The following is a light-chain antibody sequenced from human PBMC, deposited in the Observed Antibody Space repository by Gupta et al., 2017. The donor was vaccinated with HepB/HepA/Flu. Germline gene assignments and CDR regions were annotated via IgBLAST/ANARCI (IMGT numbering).Light chain of an antibody. CDR1: QSVSSMY. V-gene: IGKV3-20*01. CDR2: ETS. J-gene: IGKJ1*01. CDR3: QQHVTLPWT. Sequence: EIVLTQSPGTLSLSPGERATLTCRASQSVSSMYLAWYQQRPGQAPRLLIFETSTRATGIPDRFSGSGSGTDFTLTISRLETEDFAVYYCQQHVTLPWTFGQGTKVGIK.